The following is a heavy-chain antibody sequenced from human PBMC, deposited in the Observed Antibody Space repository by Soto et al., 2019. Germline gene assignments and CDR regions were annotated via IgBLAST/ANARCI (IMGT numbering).Heavy chain of an antibody. CDR3: ASGGLRYCSGGSCYGYYYYYMDV. Sequence: GGSLRLSCAASGFTFSSYWMHWVRQAPGKGLVWVSRINSDGSSTSYADSVKGRFTISRDNAKNTLYLQMNSLRAEDTAVYYCASGGLRYCSGGSCYGYYYYYMDVWGKGTTVTVSS. D-gene: IGHD2-15*01. CDR1: GFTFSSYW. CDR2: INSDGSST. V-gene: IGHV3-74*01. J-gene: IGHJ6*03.